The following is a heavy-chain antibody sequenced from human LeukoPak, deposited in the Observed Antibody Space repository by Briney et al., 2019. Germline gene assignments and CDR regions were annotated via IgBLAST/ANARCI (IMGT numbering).Heavy chain of an antibody. Sequence: GGSLRLSCAASEVTFRKFAMNWVRQAPGKGLDWVSAISASGVNTFYADSVKSRFTISRDNSRNTLFLQMNSLRAEDTATYYCTKASRHWGQGTLVTVSS. CDR2: ISASGVNT. CDR3: TKASRH. CDR1: EVTFRKFA. V-gene: IGHV3-23*01. J-gene: IGHJ4*02.